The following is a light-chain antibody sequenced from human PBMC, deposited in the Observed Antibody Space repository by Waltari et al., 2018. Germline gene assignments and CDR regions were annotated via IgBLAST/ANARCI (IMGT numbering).Light chain of an antibody. J-gene: IGKJ2*01. Sequence: DIVMTQSPDSLAVSLGERATINCKSSQNILYSSNNKNYLAWYQQKPGQPPKLLIYWASTRESGVPDRLSGSGSGTDFTLTISSLQAEDVAVYYCQQYYTTPYTFGQGTKLEI. CDR2: WAS. CDR3: QQYYTTPYT. V-gene: IGKV4-1*01. CDR1: QNILYSSNNKNY.